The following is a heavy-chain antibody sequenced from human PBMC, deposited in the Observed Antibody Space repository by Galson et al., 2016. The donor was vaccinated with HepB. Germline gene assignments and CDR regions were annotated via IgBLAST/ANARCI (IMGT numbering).Heavy chain of an antibody. D-gene: IGHD2-8*02. CDR2: ISGSGSGT. Sequence: SLRLSCAASGFTFTNYAMSWVRQAPGKGLEWVSGISGSGSGTYYTDSVKGRFTISRDNSKNTLYLQMNSLRAEDTAFYYCAKEKGTGYSPFDYWDQGTLVTVSS. V-gene: IGHV3-23*01. CDR3: AKEKGTGYSPFDY. CDR1: GFTFTNYA. J-gene: IGHJ4*02.